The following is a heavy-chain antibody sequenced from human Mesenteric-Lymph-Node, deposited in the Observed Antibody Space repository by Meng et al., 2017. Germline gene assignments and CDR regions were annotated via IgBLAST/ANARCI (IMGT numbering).Heavy chain of an antibody. D-gene: IGHD5/OR15-5a*01. V-gene: IGHV3-21*04. CDR3: ARGAFSESVTRYFDN. CDR1: GFTFRNAW. CDR2: ISSSSSYI. J-gene: IGHJ4*02. Sequence: GGSLRLSCTASGFTFRNAWMTWLRQAPGKGLEWVSSISSSSSYIYYADSVKGRFTISRDNSKNTLYLQMNSLRAEDTAVYYCARGAFSESVTRYFDNWGQGTLVTVSS.